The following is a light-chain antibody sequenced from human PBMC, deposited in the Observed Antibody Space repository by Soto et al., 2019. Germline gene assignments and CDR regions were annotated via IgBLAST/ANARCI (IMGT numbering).Light chain of an antibody. V-gene: IGLV2-11*01. CDR2: DVS. CDR1: SSDVGGYNY. J-gene: IGLJ3*02. Sequence: QSVLTQPRSVSGSPGQSVTISCTGTSSDVGGYNYVSWYQHHPGKAPKSMIYDVSKRPSGVPDRFSGSKSGNTASLTISGLQGEDEADYYCRSYAGSYTWVFGGGTKLTVL. CDR3: RSYAGSYTWV.